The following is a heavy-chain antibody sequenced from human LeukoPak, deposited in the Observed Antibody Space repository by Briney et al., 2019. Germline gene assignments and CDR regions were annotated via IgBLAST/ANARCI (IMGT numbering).Heavy chain of an antibody. CDR3: ASVSIAAAGTFDY. D-gene: IGHD6-13*01. CDR1: GFTFSSYG. J-gene: IGHJ4*02. CDR2: ISYDGSNK. V-gene: IGHV3-30*19. Sequence: PGGSPRLSCAASGFTFSSYGMHWVRQAPGKGLEWVAVISYDGSNKYYADSVKGRFTISRDNSKNTLYLQMNSLRAEDTAVYYCASVSIAAAGTFDYWGQGTLVTVSS.